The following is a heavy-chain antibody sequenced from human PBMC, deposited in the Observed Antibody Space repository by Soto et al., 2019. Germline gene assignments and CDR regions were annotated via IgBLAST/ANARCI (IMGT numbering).Heavy chain of an antibody. V-gene: IGHV3-48*02. CDR2: IGSSGITR. CDR3: ARSGSSGYHRYRLGSNAAVDV. J-gene: IGHJ3*01. CDR1: GFTFSSFT. D-gene: IGHD6-19*01. Sequence: EVQLVESGGGLVQPGGSLRLSCAASGFTFSSFTMNWVRQAPGKGLEWVSYIGSSGITRYHADSVKGRFTVSRDNARNSLYLQMNSLRDEDTALYYCARSGSSGYHRYRLGSNAAVDVWGQGTMVTV.